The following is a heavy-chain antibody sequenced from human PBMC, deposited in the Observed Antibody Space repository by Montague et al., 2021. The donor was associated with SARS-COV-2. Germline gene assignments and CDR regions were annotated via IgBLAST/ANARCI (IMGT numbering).Heavy chain of an antibody. CDR2: INQHGGEN. Sequence: SLRLSCSASGFTFTNYWMTWVRLAPGKGLEWVATINQHGGENYYXGSVKGRFTISRDNAKKSVYLQINSLGAEDTAVYYCARVDYQVPYYYYAGMDLWGQGTTVTVSS. D-gene: IGHD3/OR15-3a*01. J-gene: IGHJ6*02. CDR1: GFTFTNYW. V-gene: IGHV3-7*01. CDR3: ARVDYQVPYYYYAGMDL.